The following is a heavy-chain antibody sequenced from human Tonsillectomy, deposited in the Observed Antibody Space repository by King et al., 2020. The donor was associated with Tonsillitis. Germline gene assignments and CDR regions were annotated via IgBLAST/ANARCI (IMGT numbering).Heavy chain of an antibody. CDR1: GGSISSYY. CDR3: ARLRDYDPSGFPKYYFDY. J-gene: IGHJ4*02. D-gene: IGHD3-16*01. CDR2: IAYSGGT. Sequence: QLQESGPGLVKPSETLSLTCTVSGGSISSYYWSWIRQPPGKGLEWIGYIAYSGGTNYNPSLKSRVTISVDTSKKQFSLRLTSVTAAYTAVYYCARLRDYDPSGFPKYYFDYWGQGTLVTVSS. V-gene: IGHV4-59*08.